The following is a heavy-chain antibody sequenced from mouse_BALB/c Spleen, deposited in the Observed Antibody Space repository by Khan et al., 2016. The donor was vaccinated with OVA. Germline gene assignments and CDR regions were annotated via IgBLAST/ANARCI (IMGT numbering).Heavy chain of an antibody. V-gene: IGHV1-9*01. Sequence: QVQLQQSGAELMKPGASVKISCKATGYTFSSYWIKWVKQRPGHGLEWIGEILPGSGRTYYNEKFKGKATFTADTSSNTAYIQLSSLTSEDSAVYYCARGNYCGSSSWFAYWGQGTLVTVSA. J-gene: IGHJ3*01. D-gene: IGHD1-1*01. CDR3: ARGNYCGSSSWFAY. CDR1: GYTFSSYW. CDR2: ILPGSGRT.